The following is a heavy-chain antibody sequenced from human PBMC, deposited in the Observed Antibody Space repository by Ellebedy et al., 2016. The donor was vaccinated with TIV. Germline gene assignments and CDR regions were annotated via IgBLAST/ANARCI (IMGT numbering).Heavy chain of an antibody. CDR2: ISYDGSKI. D-gene: IGHD6-19*01. CDR3: AKEISVRSSSGWPLDY. J-gene: IGHJ4*02. V-gene: IGHV3-30-3*01. CDR1: GFTFSTYA. Sequence: PGGSLRLSCAASGFTFSTYAMNWVRQAPGRRLEWVADISYDGSKIFYADSVMGRFTISRYNSKNTLYLQMDSLRPEDTSVYYCAKEISVRSSSGWPLDYWGQGTLVTVPS.